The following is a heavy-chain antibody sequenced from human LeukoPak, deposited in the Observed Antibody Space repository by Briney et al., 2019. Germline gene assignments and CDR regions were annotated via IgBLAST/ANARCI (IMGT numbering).Heavy chain of an antibody. J-gene: IGHJ4*02. D-gene: IGHD5-18*01. CDR1: GGSISSSNW. CDR2: MYHSGSS. Sequence: SETLSLTCAVSGGSISSSNWWSWVRQPPGKGLEWIGEMYHSGSSNYNPSLKSRVTISVDKSKNQFSLKLSSVTAADTAVYYCARTTGYGFTLDYWGQGTLVTVSS. V-gene: IGHV4-4*02. CDR3: ARTTGYGFTLDY.